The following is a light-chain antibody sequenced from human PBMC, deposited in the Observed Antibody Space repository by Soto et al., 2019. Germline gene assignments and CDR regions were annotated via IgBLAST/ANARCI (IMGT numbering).Light chain of an antibody. Sequence: SALTQPASVSGSPGQSITIPCTGTRSDVGGYNYVSWYQQHPGKAPKLMIYDVSKRPSGVPDRFSGSKSGNTASLTISGLQAEDEADYYCCSYAGGYTHAVFGGGTK. CDR1: RSDVGGYNY. CDR3: CSYAGGYTHAV. CDR2: DVS. V-gene: IGLV2-11*01. J-gene: IGLJ2*01.